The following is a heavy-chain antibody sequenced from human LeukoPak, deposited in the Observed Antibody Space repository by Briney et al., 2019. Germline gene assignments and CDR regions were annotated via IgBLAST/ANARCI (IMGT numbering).Heavy chain of an antibody. D-gene: IGHD3-22*01. CDR2: IWYDGTNK. CDR1: GFTFSSYG. V-gene: IGHV3-33*01. J-gene: IGHJ4*02. CDR3: ARAAYDNSGYLTL. Sequence: GGSLRLSCVASGFTFSSYGMHWVRQAPGKGLEWVAVIWYDGTNKYYADSAKGRFTISRDSPKNTLYLQMNSLRAEDTAVYYCARAAYDNSGYLTLWGLGTLVTVSS.